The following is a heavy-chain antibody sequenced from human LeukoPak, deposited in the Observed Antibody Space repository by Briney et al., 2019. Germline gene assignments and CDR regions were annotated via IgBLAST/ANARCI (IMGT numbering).Heavy chain of an antibody. CDR2: ISWDGNKK. V-gene: IGHV3-30*04. J-gene: IGHJ4*02. CDR3: AREGGNSTSWGYFDY. D-gene: IGHD6-13*01. Sequence: GGSLRLSCGASGFTFRGYTMHWVRQAPGKGLQWVAVISWDGNKKFYADSVEGRFTISRDNSKNTLSLQMNSLRLEDTALYYCAREGGNSTSWGYFDYWGQGILVTVSS. CDR1: GFTFRGYT.